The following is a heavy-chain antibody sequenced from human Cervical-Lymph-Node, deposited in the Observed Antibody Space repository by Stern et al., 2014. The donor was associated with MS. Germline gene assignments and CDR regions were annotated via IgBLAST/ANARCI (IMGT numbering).Heavy chain of an antibody. J-gene: IGHJ4*02. CDR2: INPSGDST. V-gene: IGHV1-46*01. CDR1: GYKFTNYY. Sequence: VQLVQSGAEAKKPGASVKISCKAPGYKFTNYYIHWMRQAPGQGPEWMGMINPSGDSTTYAQKFQGRVTMTRDTSTSTVYMELSRLRSEDAAVYYCASGRLGYWGQGTQVTVSS. CDR3: ASGRLGY.